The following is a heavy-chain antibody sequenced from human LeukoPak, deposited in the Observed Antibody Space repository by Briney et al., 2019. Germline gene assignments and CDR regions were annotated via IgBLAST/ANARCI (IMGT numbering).Heavy chain of an antibody. CDR3: AKANYYDSSGYYSSFYYYYMDV. CDR2: IYSGGST. CDR1: GFTVSSNY. J-gene: IGHJ6*03. D-gene: IGHD3-22*01. V-gene: IGHV3-53*01. Sequence: GGSLRLSCAASGFTVSSNYMSWVRQAPGKGLEWVSVIYSGGSTYYADSVKGRFTISRDNSKNTLYLQMNSLRAEDTAVYYCAKANYYDSSGYYSSFYYYYMDVWGKGTTVTVSS.